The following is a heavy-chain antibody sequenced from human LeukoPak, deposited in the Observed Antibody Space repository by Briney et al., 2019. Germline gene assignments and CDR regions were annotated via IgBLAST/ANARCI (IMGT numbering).Heavy chain of an antibody. V-gene: IGHV4-59*01. CDR3: AREDYCSGGSCYSGYFQH. CDR2: IYYSGTT. J-gene: IGHJ1*01. Sequence: PSETLSLTCTVSGGSIRSYQWSWIRQPPGKGLEWIGYIYYSGTTNYNPSLKSRVTISVDTSKNQFSLKLSSVTAADTAVYYCAREDYCSGGSCYSGYFQHWGQGTLVTVSS. D-gene: IGHD2-15*01. CDR1: GGSIRSYQ.